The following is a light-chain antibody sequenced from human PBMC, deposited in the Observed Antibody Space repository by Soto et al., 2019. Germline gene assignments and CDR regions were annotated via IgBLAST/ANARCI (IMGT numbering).Light chain of an antibody. CDR1: QGISSF. J-gene: IGKJ4*01. Sequence: DVQMTQSPSSLSASVGDRVTITCRASQGISSFLAWYQQKPGKVPKLLIYAASTLPSGVPSRFSGSGSGTDFTLTISSLQPEDVATYYCQKYNSAPHTFGGGTKVDIK. CDR2: AAS. V-gene: IGKV1-27*01. CDR3: QKYNSAPHT.